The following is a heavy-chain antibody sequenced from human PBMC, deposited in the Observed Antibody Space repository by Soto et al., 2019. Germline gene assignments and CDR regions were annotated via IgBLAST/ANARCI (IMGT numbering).Heavy chain of an antibody. J-gene: IGHJ6*03. CDR1: GGTFSSYT. CDR2: IIPILGIA. Sequence: QVQLVQSGAEVKKPGSSVKVSCKASGGTFSSYTISWVRQAPGQGLEWMGRIIPILGIANYAQKFQGRVTITADKSTSTAYMELSSLRSEDTAVYYCARGQPDSYYYYMDVWGKGTTVTVSS. V-gene: IGHV1-69*02. D-gene: IGHD3-3*01. CDR3: ARGQPDSYYYYMDV.